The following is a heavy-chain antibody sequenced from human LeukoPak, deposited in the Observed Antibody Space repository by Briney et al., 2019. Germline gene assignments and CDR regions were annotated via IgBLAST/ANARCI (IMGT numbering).Heavy chain of an antibody. CDR1: GFIFGSYS. D-gene: IGHD5-18*01. J-gene: IGHJ6*03. Sequence: GGSLRLSCAASGFIFGSYSMNWVRQAPGKGLEWVSGINWNGGSTGYADSVKGRFTISRDNAKNSLYLQMNSLRAEDTALYYCARGGKAMVTLSYYYYYMDVWGKGTTVTVSS. CDR2: INWNGGST. V-gene: IGHV3-20*04. CDR3: ARGGKAMVTLSYYYYYMDV.